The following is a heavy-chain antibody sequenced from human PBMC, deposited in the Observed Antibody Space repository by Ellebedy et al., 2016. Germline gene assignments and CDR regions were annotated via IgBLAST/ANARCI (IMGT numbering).Heavy chain of an antibody. D-gene: IGHD1-26*01. CDR1: GFTFDDYA. Sequence: SLKISXAASGFTFDDYAMHWVRQAPGKGLEWVSGISWNSGSIGYADSVKGRVTISRDNAKNSLYLQMNSLRAEDTALYYCAKDYGRGSLATDRAFDIWGQGTMVTVSS. CDR3: AKDYGRGSLATDRAFDI. CDR2: ISWNSGSI. V-gene: IGHV3-9*01. J-gene: IGHJ3*02.